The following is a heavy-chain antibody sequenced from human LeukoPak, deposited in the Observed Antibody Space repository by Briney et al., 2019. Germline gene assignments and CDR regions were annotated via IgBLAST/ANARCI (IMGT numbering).Heavy chain of an antibody. J-gene: IGHJ2*01. V-gene: IGHV3-53*01. D-gene: IGHD6-13*01. CDR3: AREGNSSSGYWYFDL. CDR1: GFTVSSNY. Sequence: GGSLRLSCAASGFTVSSNYMYWVRQAPGKGLEWVSVIYTDENTDYADSLKGRFTISRDNSKNTLYLQMNSLRVDDTAVYYCAREGNSSSGYWYFDLWGRGALVTVSS. CDR2: IYTDENT.